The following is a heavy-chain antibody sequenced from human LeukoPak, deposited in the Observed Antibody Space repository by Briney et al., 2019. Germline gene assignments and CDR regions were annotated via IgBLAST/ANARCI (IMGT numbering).Heavy chain of an antibody. D-gene: IGHD6-19*01. Sequence: GGSLRLSCAASGFTFSSYWMHWVRQAPGKGLVGVSRINSDGSSTTYADSVKGRFTISRDNAKNTLYLQMTSLRAEDTAVYYCARDRGPAHSGWHGPPSNWFDPWGQGTLVTVSS. CDR2: INSDGSST. CDR1: GFTFSSYW. J-gene: IGHJ5*02. CDR3: ARDRGPAHSGWHGPPSNWFDP. V-gene: IGHV3-74*01.